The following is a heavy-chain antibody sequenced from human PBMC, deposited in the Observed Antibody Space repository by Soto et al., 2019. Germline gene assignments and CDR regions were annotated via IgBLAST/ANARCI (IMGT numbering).Heavy chain of an antibody. CDR1: GFTFSSYA. J-gene: IGHJ2*01. D-gene: IGHD3-22*01. Sequence: GGSLRLSCAASGFTFSSYAMHWVRRAPGKGLEWVAVIWYDGSHESYADSVKGRFTISRDNSKNTLFLQMNSLRAEDTAVYYCARDRYSYDSRAYQGVDWYFDLWGRGTLVTVSS. V-gene: IGHV3-33*08. CDR3: ARDRYSYDSRAYQGVDWYFDL. CDR2: IWYDGSHE.